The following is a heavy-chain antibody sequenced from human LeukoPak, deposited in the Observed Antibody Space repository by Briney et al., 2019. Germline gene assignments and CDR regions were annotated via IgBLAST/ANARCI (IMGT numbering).Heavy chain of an antibody. V-gene: IGHV3-30*02. CDR3: ARGLMVYAFDY. CDR2: IRYDGSNE. D-gene: IGHD2-8*01. CDR1: GFTFSTYG. J-gene: IGHJ4*02. Sequence: GGSLRLSCAASGFTFSTYGVHWVRQAPGKGLEWVAFIRYDGSNEHYADSVKGRFTISRDNSKNTLYLQMNSLRAEDTAVYYCARGLMVYAFDYWGQGTLVTVSS.